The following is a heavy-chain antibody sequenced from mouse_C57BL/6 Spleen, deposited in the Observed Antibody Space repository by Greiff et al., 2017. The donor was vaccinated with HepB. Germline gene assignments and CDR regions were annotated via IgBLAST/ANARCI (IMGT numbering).Heavy chain of an antibody. D-gene: IGHD2-1*01. CDR2: IRNKANGYTT. J-gene: IGHJ2*01. Sequence: EVQGVESGGGLVQPGGSLSLSCAASGFTFTDYYMSWVRQPPGKALEWLGFIRNKANGYTTEYSASVKGRFTISRDNSQSILYLQRNALRAEDSATYYCARYYGNYYYFDYWGQGTTLTVSS. CDR3: ARYYGNYYYFDY. CDR1: GFTFTDYY. V-gene: IGHV7-3*01.